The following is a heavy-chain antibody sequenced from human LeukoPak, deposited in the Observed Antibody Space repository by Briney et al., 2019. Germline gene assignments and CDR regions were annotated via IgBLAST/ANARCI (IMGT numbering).Heavy chain of an antibody. J-gene: IGHJ4*02. CDR2: ISSNGGST. V-gene: IGHV3-64*01. Sequence: GGSLRLSCAASGFTFSSYAMHWVRQAPGKGLEYVSAISSNGGSTYYANSVKGRFTISRDNSKNTLYLQMGSLRAEDMAVYYCARDPPYSKGEYYFDYWGQGTLVTVSS. CDR1: GFTFSSYA. D-gene: IGHD4-11*01. CDR3: ARDPPYSKGEYYFDY.